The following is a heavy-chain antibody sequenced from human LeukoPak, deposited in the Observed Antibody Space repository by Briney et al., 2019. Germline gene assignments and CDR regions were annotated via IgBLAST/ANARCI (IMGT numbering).Heavy chain of an antibody. CDR2: ISSSSSYI. J-gene: IGHJ3*02. D-gene: IGHD2-15*01. Sequence: PGGSLRLSCAASGFTFSSYSMNWVRQAPGKGLEWVSSISSSSSYIYYADSVKGRFTISRDNAKNSLYLQMNSLRAEDTAVYYCARDSVVVVVAATGDAFDIWGQGTMVTVSS. CDR3: ARDSVVVVVAATGDAFDI. V-gene: IGHV3-21*01. CDR1: GFTFSSYS.